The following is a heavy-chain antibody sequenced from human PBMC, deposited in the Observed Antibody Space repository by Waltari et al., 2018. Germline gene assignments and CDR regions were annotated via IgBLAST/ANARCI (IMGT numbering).Heavy chain of an antibody. CDR1: GFTFSSYA. D-gene: IGHD5-12*01. Sequence: QVQLVESGGGVVQPGRSLRLSCAASGFTFSSYAMHWVRQAPGKGLEWVAVISNDGSNKYYADSVKGRFTISRDNSKNTLYLQMNSLRAEDTAVYYCAREVRPKGPYSGYDWGEGRGYMDVWGKGTTVTVSS. J-gene: IGHJ6*03. CDR3: AREVRPKGPYSGYDWGEGRGYMDV. CDR2: ISNDGSNK. V-gene: IGHV3-30-3*01.